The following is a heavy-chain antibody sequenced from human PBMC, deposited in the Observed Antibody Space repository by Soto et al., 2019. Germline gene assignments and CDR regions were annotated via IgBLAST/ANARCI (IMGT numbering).Heavy chain of an antibody. Sequence: QVQLVQSGAEVKKPGSLVNVSCKTSGGTFSTYSIVWVRQAPGEGLEWMGGIIPIFGTANYAQKFQDRVTITADKSTNTAFMELSSLKSEDTAMYYCASSSGNNYGVGTNYYFDYWGQGTLVTVSS. CDR2: IIPIFGTA. D-gene: IGHD1-26*01. V-gene: IGHV1-69*06. J-gene: IGHJ4*02. CDR3: ASSSGNNYGVGTNYYFDY. CDR1: GGTFSTYS.